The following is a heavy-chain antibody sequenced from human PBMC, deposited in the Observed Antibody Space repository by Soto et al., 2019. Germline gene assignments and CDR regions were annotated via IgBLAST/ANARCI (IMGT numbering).Heavy chain of an antibody. D-gene: IGHD5-12*01. CDR1: GGSISSYY. V-gene: IGHV4-59*01. CDR3: ARALVATYFDY. J-gene: IGHJ4*02. Sequence: QVQLQESGPGLVKPSETLSLTCTVSGGSISSYYWTWIRQPPGKGLEWIGNIYYSGGTNYNPSPKSRVTISIDTSKNQFSLKLSSVTAADTALYYCARALVATYFDYWGQGTLVTVSS. CDR2: IYYSGGT.